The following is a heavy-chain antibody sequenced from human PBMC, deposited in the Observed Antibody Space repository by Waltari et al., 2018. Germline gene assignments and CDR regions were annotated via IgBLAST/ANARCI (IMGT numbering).Heavy chain of an antibody. V-gene: IGHV3-53*02. J-gene: IGHJ4*02. D-gene: IGHD1-1*01. Sequence: EVQLVETGGGLIQPGGYLRLSCAASGFTVSIKYQCWVRQAPGKGLEWVSVIYSGGSTYYADSVKGRFTISRDNSKNTLYLQMNSLRAEDTAVYYCARGAQGTFDYWGQGTLVTVSS. CDR3: ARGAQGTFDY. CDR1: GFTVSIKY. CDR2: IYSGGST.